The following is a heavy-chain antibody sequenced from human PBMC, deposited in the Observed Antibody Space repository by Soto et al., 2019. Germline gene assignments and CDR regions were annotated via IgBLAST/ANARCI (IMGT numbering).Heavy chain of an antibody. CDR3: AKDSGRGSADYYFDY. D-gene: IGHD3-10*01. Sequence: GALRLSCAASGFTFSAYGMHWVRQAPGKGLERVAVISNDGNNKYHADSVKGRFTISRDNSKNTLYLQMNSLRAEDTAVYYCAKDSGRGSADYYFDYWGQGTLVTVSS. CDR2: ISNDGNNK. CDR1: GFTFSAYG. J-gene: IGHJ4*02. V-gene: IGHV3-30*18.